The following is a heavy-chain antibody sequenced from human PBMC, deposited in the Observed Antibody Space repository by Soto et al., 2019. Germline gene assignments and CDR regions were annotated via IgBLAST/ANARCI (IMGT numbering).Heavy chain of an antibody. D-gene: IGHD6-13*01. Sequence: ETLSLTCAVSGGSISSYYWSWIRQPPGKGLEWIGYIYYSGSTNYNPSLKSRVTISVDTSKNQFSLKLSSVTAADKAVYYCARDSSSWYNWFDPWGQGTLVTVYS. CDR2: IYYSGST. J-gene: IGHJ5*02. CDR1: GGSISSYY. V-gene: IGHV4-59*01. CDR3: ARDSSSWYNWFDP.